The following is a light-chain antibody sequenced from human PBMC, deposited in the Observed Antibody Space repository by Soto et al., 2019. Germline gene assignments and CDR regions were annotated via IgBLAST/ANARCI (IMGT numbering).Light chain of an antibody. Sequence: QSALTQPASVSGSPGQSITISCTGTSSDVGGYNYVSWYQQHPGKAPKLMIYDVSNRPSGVSNRFSGYKSGNTASLTISGLQAEDEDDYYCSSYTSSSTLGVVGTGTKLTVL. CDR1: SSDVGGYNY. CDR3: SSYTSSSTLGV. J-gene: IGLJ1*01. V-gene: IGLV2-14*01. CDR2: DVS.